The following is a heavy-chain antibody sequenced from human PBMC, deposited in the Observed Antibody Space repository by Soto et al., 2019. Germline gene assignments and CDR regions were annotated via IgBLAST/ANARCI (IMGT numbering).Heavy chain of an antibody. CDR1: GGSISSSSYY. V-gene: IGHV4-39*01. Sequence: SETLSLTCTVSGGSISSSSYYWGWIRQPPGKGLEWIGSIYYSGSTYYNPSLKSRVTISVDTSKNQFSLKLSSVTAADTAVYYCARGGIPAGLFDYWGQGTLVTVSS. D-gene: IGHD6-6*01. J-gene: IGHJ4*02. CDR2: IYYSGST. CDR3: ARGGIPAGLFDY.